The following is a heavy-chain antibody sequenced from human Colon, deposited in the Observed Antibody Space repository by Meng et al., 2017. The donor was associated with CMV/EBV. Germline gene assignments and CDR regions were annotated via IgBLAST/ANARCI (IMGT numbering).Heavy chain of an antibody. CDR2: IYSGGST. J-gene: IGHJ4*02. D-gene: IGHD5-24*01. V-gene: IGHV3-53*01. CDR3: ARSRDGYNNDY. CDR1: GFTVSSNY. Sequence: GGSLRLSCAASGFTVSSNYMSWVRQAPGKGLEWVSVIYSGGSTYYADSVKGRFTISRDNSKNTLYLQMNSLRAEDTAVYYCARSRDGYNNDYWGQGTLVTVSS.